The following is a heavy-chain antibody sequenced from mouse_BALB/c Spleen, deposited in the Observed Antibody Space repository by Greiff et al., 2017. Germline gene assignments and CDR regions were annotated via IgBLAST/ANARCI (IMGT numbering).Heavy chain of an antibody. CDR3: ARRKYMED. J-gene: IGHJ4*01. CDR1: GYTFTSYW. Sequence: QVQLKESGAELVKPGASVKLSCKTSGYTFTSYWIQWVKQRPGQGLGWIGEIFPGTGTTYYNEKFKGKATLTIDTSSSTAYMQLSSLTSEDSAVYFCARRKYMEDWGEGTSVTVSS. CDR2: IFPGTGTT. V-gene: IGHV1S132*01. D-gene: IGHD1-3*01.